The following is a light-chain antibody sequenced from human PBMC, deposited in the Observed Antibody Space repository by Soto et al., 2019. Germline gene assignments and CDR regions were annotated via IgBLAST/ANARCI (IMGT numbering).Light chain of an antibody. CDR3: QQYDNLTMYT. CDR2: DAS. V-gene: IGKV1-33*01. Sequence: DIQMTQSPSSLSASVGDRVTITCQASQDISDYLNWYQHKPGKAPKLLIYDASNLETGVPSRFSGSGSGTDFTFTIISLQPEDIATYYCQQYDNLTMYTFGQGTKLEIK. CDR1: QDISDY. J-gene: IGKJ2*01.